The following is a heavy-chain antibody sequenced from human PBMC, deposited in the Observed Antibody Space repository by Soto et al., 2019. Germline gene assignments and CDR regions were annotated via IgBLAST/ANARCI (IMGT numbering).Heavy chain of an antibody. J-gene: IGHJ5*01. CDR1: GYTFSRYA. D-gene: IGHD6-13*01. Sequence: AASVKVSCKASGYTFSRYAIHWVRQAPGQRLEWMGWINAGNGNTKYSQKFEGRATLTTDTSANTVYMELSSLRFEDTALYYCARDQQFRNWFDSWGQGTLVTVSS. CDR2: INAGNGNT. V-gene: IGHV1-3*01. CDR3: ARDQQFRNWFDS.